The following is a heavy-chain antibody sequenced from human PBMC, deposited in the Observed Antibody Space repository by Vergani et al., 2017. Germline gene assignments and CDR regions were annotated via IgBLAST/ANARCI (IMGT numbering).Heavy chain of an antibody. Sequence: DVHLAESGGGFFQPGGSLRLSCSASGFSFNSYWMHWVRQVPGRGLLWVSRIKSDGSITAYADSVKGRFTISRDNAKNSLYLQMNRLRAEDTAVYYCARAIRSGFWSGHDYWGQGTLVTVSS. CDR2: IKSDGSIT. J-gene: IGHJ4*02. CDR1: GFSFNSYW. V-gene: IGHV3-74*03. CDR3: ARAIRSGFWSGHDY. D-gene: IGHD3-3*01.